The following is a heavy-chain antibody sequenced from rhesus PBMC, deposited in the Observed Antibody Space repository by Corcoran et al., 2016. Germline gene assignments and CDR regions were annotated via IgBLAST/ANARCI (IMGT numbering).Heavy chain of an antibody. V-gene: IGHV4S7*01. Sequence: QLQESGPGLVKPSETLSLTCAVSGGSISNSYGWSWIRQPPGKGLEWIGNIFGGMESNYYNHSLKSRVTSSKDTSKNQFSLKLNSGTAADTAVYYCANDLQRILDWGQGVLVTVSS. D-gene: IGHD3S6*01. CDR3: ANDLQRILD. J-gene: IGHJ4*01. CDR1: GGSISNSYG. CDR2: IFGGMESN.